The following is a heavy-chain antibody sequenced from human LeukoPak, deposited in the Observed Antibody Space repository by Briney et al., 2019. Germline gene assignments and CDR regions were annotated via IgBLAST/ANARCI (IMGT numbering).Heavy chain of an antibody. D-gene: IGHD3-22*01. CDR3: AKAHYYDSSGYPNDAFEI. Sequence: GGSLRLSCAASGFTFSNYAMNWVRQAPGKGLEWVSGITGSGGSTYYADSVKGRFTISRDNSKNTLYLQMNSLRAEDTAVYFCAKAHYYDSSGYPNDAFEIWGQGTMVTVSS. V-gene: IGHV3-23*01. CDR2: ITGSGGST. J-gene: IGHJ3*02. CDR1: GFTFSNYA.